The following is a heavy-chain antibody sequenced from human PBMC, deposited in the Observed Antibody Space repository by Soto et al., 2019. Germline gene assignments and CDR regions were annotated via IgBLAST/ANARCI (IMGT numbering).Heavy chain of an antibody. CDR2: IKPDGSEK. CDR3: ARKEYYSDTSNAGWFDP. D-gene: IGHD3-22*01. J-gene: IGHJ5*02. Sequence: GGSLRLSCAASGFTFSSSWMSWVRQAPGKGLEWVANIKPDGSEKYYADSVKGRFTISRDNAKNSLYLQMNSLRAHDTAVYYCARKEYYSDTSNAGWFDPWGQGTLVTVSS. CDR1: GFTFSSSW. V-gene: IGHV3-7*05.